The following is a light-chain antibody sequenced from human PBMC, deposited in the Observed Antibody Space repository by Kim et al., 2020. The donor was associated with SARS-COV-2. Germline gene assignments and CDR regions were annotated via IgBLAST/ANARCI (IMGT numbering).Light chain of an antibody. Sequence: IQLTQSPSSLSASVGDRVTITCRASQVISSSLAWYQQEPGKAPKLLIFAASSLQSGVPSRFSGSGSGTDFTLTISSLQPEDSATYYCQQLNSFPLTFGGGTKVDIK. V-gene: IGKV1-9*01. CDR1: QVISSS. CDR2: AAS. CDR3: QQLNSFPLT. J-gene: IGKJ4*01.